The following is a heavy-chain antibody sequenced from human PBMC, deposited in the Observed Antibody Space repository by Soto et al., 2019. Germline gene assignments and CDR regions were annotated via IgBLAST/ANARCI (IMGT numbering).Heavy chain of an antibody. V-gene: IGHV1-69*06. CDR3: ARHIPDIVVVPAARHYYYYGMDV. Sequence: QVQLVQSGAEVKKPGSSVKVSCKASGGTFSSYAISWVRQAPGQGLEWMGGIIPIFGTANYAQKFQGRVTITADKSTSTAYMELSSLRSEDTAVYYCARHIPDIVVVPAARHYYYYGMDVWGQGTTVTVS. CDR2: IIPIFGTA. J-gene: IGHJ6*01. CDR1: GGTFSSYA. D-gene: IGHD2-2*01.